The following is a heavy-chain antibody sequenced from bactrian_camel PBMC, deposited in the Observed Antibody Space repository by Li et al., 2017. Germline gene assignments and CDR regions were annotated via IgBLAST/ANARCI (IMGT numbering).Heavy chain of an antibody. J-gene: IGHJ4*01. Sequence: VQLVESGGGSVQAGGSLTLSCAAGRYTYKRNCMGWFRQRPGKDREGLAVLWIGGATTTYADAGKGRFTISQDVASRMVYLQMTNLKAEDSAMYYCAARSEYACILDGDYFDFWGQGTQVTVS. CDR1: RYTYKRNC. CDR2: LWIGGATT. CDR3: AARSEYACILDGDYFDF. D-gene: IGHD4*01. V-gene: IGHV3S1*01.